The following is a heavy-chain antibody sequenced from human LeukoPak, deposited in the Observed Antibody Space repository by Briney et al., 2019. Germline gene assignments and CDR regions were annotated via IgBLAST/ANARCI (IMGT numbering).Heavy chain of an antibody. CDR1: GYSISSGFY. CDR2: IYHSGST. CDR3: ARGLNRNDYGDYGY. J-gene: IGHJ4*02. Sequence: KPSETLSLTCTVSGYSISSGFYWGWLRQPPGKGLEWIGTIYHSGSTFYNPSLKSRVTISVDTSKNQFSLKLSSVTAADTAVYYCARGLNRNDYGDYGYWGQGTLVTVSS. D-gene: IGHD4-17*01. V-gene: IGHV4-38-2*02.